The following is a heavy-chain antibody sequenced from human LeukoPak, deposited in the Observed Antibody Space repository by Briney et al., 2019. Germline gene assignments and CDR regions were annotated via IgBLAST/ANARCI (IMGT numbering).Heavy chain of an antibody. CDR1: GFTFSRAT. V-gene: IGHV3-21*01. J-gene: IGHJ3*02. CDR2: ISSTSTYI. CDR3: ASDDYGDYEDGFDI. D-gene: IGHD4-17*01. Sequence: PEGSLRLSCVVSGFTFSRATMNWVRQAPGKGLEWVSSISSTSTYINYADSVKGRFTISRDNAKKSLYLQMNGLRGEDTAMYYCASDDYGDYEDGFDIWGQGTMVTVSS.